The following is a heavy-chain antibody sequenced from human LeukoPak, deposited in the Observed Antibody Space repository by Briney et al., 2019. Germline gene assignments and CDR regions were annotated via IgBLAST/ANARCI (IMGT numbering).Heavy chain of an antibody. CDR1: GFTFSSYA. CDR2: ISYDGSNK. CDR3: ARESYDFWSGYYAPNYYYGMDV. V-gene: IGHV3-30-3*01. Sequence: GRSLRLSCAASGFTFSSYAMHWVRQAPGKGLEWVAVISYDGSNKYYADSVKGRFTISRDNSKNTLYLQMNSLRAEDTAVYYCARESYDFWSGYYAPNYYYGMDVWGQGTTVTVSS. J-gene: IGHJ6*02. D-gene: IGHD3-3*01.